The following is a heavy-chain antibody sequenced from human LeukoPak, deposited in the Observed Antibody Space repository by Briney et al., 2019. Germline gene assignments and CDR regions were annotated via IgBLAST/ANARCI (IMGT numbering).Heavy chain of an antibody. V-gene: IGHV3-21*01. J-gene: IGHJ3*02. CDR1: AFTFSSYS. CDR2: INTSSSYI. Sequence: GGSLRLSCAASAFTFSSYSMNWVRQAPGKGLEWVSSINTSSSYIYYADSVKGRFTISRDNAKKSLYLQMNSLRADDTAVYYCARGASVVAGNDNAFDIWGQGTMVTVSS. D-gene: IGHD6-19*01. CDR3: ARGASVVAGNDNAFDI.